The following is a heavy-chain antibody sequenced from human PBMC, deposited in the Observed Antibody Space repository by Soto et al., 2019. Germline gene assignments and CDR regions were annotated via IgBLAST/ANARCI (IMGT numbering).Heavy chain of an antibody. D-gene: IGHD2-15*01. CDR1: GGTFSSYS. V-gene: IGHV1-69*13. Sequence: GASVKVSCKASGGTFSSYSISWVRQAPGQGLEWMGGIIPIFGTANYAQKFQGRVTITADESTSTAYMELSSLRSEDTAVYYCAIEYRSAPPYYHIGYWGHVTLVTVSS. J-gene: IGHJ4*01. CDR2: IIPIFGTA. CDR3: AIEYRSAPPYYHIGY.